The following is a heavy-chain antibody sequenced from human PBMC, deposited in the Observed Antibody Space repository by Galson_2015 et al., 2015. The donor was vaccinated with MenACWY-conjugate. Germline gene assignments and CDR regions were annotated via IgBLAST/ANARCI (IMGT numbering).Heavy chain of an antibody. CDR2: ISSGSSYI. CDR3: ARGKGSGSFPYYFDY. Sequence: SLRLSCAAAGFKFSLYSMNWVRQAPGKGLEWVSSISSGSSYIYYADSVKGRFTISRDNANNLLHLQLNSLRVEDTALYYCARGKGSGSFPYYFDYWGQGVMVAVSS. J-gene: IGHJ4*02. CDR1: GFKFSLYS. D-gene: IGHD3-22*01. V-gene: IGHV3-21*01.